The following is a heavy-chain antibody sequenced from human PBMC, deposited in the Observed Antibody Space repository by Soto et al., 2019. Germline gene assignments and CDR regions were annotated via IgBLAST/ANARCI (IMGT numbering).Heavy chain of an antibody. Sequence: SETLSLTCTVSGGSISSGGYYWSWIRQHPGKGLEWIGYIYYSGSTYYNPSLKSRVTISVDTSKNQFSLKLSSVTAADTAVYYCVREDYYDSSGYYDWGQGTLVT. V-gene: IGHV4-31*03. J-gene: IGHJ4*02. CDR3: VREDYYDSSGYYD. CDR1: GGSISSGGYY. D-gene: IGHD3-22*01. CDR2: IYYSGST.